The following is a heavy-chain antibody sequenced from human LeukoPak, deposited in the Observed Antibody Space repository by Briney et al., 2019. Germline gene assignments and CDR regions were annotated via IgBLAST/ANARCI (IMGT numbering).Heavy chain of an antibody. CDR3: ARAGRYCSGGSCGGWFDP. CDR1: GGSISSSNW. Sequence: PSGTLSLTCAVSGGSISSSNWWSWVRQPPGKGLEWIGEIYHSGSTNYNPSLKSRVTISVDKSKNKFSLKLSSVTAADTAVYYCARAGRYCSGGSCGGWFDPWGQGTLVTVSS. D-gene: IGHD2-15*01. CDR2: IYHSGST. J-gene: IGHJ5*02. V-gene: IGHV4-4*02.